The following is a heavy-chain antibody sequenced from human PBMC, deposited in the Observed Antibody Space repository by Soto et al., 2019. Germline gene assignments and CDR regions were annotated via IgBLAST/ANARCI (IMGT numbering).Heavy chain of an antibody. V-gene: IGHV4-31*03. J-gene: IGHJ6*02. Sequence: SETLSLTCTVSGGSISSGGYYWSWIRQHPGKGLEWIGYIYYSGSTYYNPSLKSRVTISVDTSKNQFSLKLSSVTAADTAVYYCARITTQEDDFWSGYFKVEGINDYGMDVWGQGTTVTVSS. CDR1: GGSISSGGYY. D-gene: IGHD3-3*01. CDR2: IYYSGST. CDR3: ARITTQEDDFWSGYFKVEGINDYGMDV.